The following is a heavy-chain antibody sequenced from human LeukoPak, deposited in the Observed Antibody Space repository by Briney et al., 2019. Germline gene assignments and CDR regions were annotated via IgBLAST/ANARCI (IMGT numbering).Heavy chain of an antibody. V-gene: IGHV3-11*05. Sequence: GGSLRLSCAASGFIFSDYYMTWIRQAPGKGLEWLSYISGSGSDTNYADSVKGRFTTSRDNAKNSLYLQMNSLRVEDTAVYYCARAVDDYVWGSYRPPGHWGQGTLVTVSS. CDR1: GFIFSDYY. J-gene: IGHJ4*02. CDR2: ISGSGSDT. D-gene: IGHD3-16*02. CDR3: ARAVDDYVWGSYRPPGH.